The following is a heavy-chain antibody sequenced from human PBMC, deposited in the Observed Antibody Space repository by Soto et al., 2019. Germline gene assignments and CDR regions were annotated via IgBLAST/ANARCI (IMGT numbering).Heavy chain of an antibody. J-gene: IGHJ5*01. CDR2: TYYRSKWYY. D-gene: IGHD2-8*01. V-gene: IGHV6-1*01. CDR1: GDSVSSNSAV. CDR3: ARLIGNSWLDS. Sequence: SQTLSLTCAISGDSVSSNSAVWNWIRQSPSRGLEWLGRTYYRSKWYYDYALSVQGRITINADTYNNQLSLQLNSVTPDDTAVYFCARLIGNSWLDSWGQGTLVTVSS.